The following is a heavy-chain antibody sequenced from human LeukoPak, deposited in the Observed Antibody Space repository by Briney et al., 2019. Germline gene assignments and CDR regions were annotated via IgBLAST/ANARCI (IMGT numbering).Heavy chain of an antibody. V-gene: IGHV3-21*01. Sequence: KPGGSLRLSCAASGFTFSSYSMNWVRQAPGKGLEWVSSISSSSSYIYYADSVKGRFTISRDNAKNSLYLQMNSLRAEDTAVYYCATSRGAAAGSIGYWGQGTLVTVSS. J-gene: IGHJ4*02. D-gene: IGHD6-13*01. CDR3: ATSRGAAAGSIGY. CDR2: ISSSSSYI. CDR1: GFTFSSYS.